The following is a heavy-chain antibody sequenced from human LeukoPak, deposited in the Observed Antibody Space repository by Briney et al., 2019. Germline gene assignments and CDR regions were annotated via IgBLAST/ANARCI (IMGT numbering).Heavy chain of an antibody. Sequence: PGGSLRLSCAASGFTFSSYWMSWVRQAPGKGLEWVANIKQDGSEKYYVDSVKGRFTISRDNAKNSLYLQMNSLRAEDTAVYYCARDLVFGWFGELPVFYFDYWGQGTLVTVSS. V-gene: IGHV3-7*01. CDR3: ARDLVFGWFGELPVFYFDY. D-gene: IGHD3-10*01. J-gene: IGHJ4*02. CDR2: IKQDGSEK. CDR1: GFTFSSYW.